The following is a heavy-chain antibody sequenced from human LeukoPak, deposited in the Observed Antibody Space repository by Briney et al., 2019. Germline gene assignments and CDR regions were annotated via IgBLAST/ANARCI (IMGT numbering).Heavy chain of an antibody. CDR1: GYTFTGYY. D-gene: IGHD2-2*01. J-gene: IGHJ5*02. CDR2: INPNSGGT. V-gene: IGHV1-2*02. CDR3: AREVLGTSCCSWFDP. Sequence: ASVKVSCKASGYTFTGYYMHWVRQAPGQGLEWMGWINPNSGGTNYAQKFQGRVTMTTDTSTSTAYMELRSLRSDDTAVYYCAREVLGTSCCSWFDPWGQGTLVTVSS.